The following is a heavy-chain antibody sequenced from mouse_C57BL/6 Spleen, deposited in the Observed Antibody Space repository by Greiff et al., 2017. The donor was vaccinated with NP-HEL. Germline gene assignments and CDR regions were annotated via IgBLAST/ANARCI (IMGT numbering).Heavy chain of an antibody. CDR1: GFTFSSYG. V-gene: IGHV5-6*01. J-gene: IGHJ1*03. CDR2: ISSGGSYT. D-gene: IGHD1-1*01. Sequence: EVKLVESGGDLVKPGGSLKLSCAASGFTFSSYGMSWVRQTPDKRLEWVATISSGGSYTYYPDSVKGRFTISRDNAKNTLYLQMSSLKSEDTAMYYCARHYYGSSGRYFDVWGTGTTVTVSS. CDR3: ARHYYGSSGRYFDV.